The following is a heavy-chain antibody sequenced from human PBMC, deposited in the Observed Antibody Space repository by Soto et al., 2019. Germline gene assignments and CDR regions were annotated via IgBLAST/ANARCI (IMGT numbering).Heavy chain of an antibody. CDR2: IYYSGST. J-gene: IGHJ5*02. D-gene: IGHD3-16*02. Sequence: QVQLQESGPGLVKPSQTLSLTCTVSGGSISSGGYYWSWIRQHPGKGLEWIGYIYYSGSTYYNPSLKSRVTISVDTSKNQFSLKLSSVTAADTAVYYCAMNLSYLVGGWFDPWGQGTLVTVSS. V-gene: IGHV4-31*03. CDR1: GGSISSGGYY. CDR3: AMNLSYLVGGWFDP.